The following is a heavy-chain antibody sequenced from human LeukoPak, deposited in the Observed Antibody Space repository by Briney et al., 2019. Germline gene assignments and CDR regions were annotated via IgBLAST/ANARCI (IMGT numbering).Heavy chain of an antibody. J-gene: IGHJ4*02. D-gene: IGHD3-9*01. V-gene: IGHV4-34*01. CDR2: INHSGST. Sequence: PSETLSLTCAVYGGSFSGFYWSWIRQPPGKGLEWIGEINHSGSTYYNPSLKSRVTISVDTSKNQFSLKLTSVTAADTAVYYCARGGKIGYYDILTGFSPYYFDYWGQGTLVTVSS. CDR3: ARGGKIGYYDILTGFSPYYFDY. CDR1: GGSFSGFY.